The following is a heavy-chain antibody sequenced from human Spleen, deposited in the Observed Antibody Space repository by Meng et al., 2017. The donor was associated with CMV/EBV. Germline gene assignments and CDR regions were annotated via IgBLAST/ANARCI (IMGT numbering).Heavy chain of an antibody. CDR2: VSHRRSA. Sequence: AVSGGSVSSTNWWSWVRRPPGKGLEWIGDVSHRRSATYNPSLKSRVTMSIDNSKNQFSLQLNSVTAADTAVYYCTRSGTSAWYYFDSWGQGTLVTVSS. CDR3: TRSGTSAWYYFDS. J-gene: IGHJ4*02. V-gene: IGHV4-4*02. D-gene: IGHD6-19*01. CDR1: GGSVSSTNW.